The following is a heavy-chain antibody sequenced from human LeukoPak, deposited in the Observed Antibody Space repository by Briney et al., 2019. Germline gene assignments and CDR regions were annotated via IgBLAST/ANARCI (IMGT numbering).Heavy chain of an antibody. D-gene: IGHD3-10*01. CDR3: ARALTITMVRRSHPHWFDP. J-gene: IGHJ5*02. CDR2: MNPCEGST. V-gene: IGHV1-46*01. CDR1: GYTFTSYY. Sequence: VASVKVSCKASGYTFTSYYMHWVRQAPGRGLEWMGIMNPCEGSTSYAQKFQGRVTITADESTSTAYMELSSLRSQDTAVYYCARALTITMVRRSHPHWFDPWGQGTLVTVSS.